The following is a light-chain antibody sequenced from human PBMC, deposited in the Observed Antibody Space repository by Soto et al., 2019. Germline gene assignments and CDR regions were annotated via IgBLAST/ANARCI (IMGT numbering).Light chain of an antibody. CDR3: QQRNTWPWT. V-gene: IGKV3-11*01. Sequence: EIVLTQSPATLSLSLGQRATLSCRASQSVSGDLAWFQQKPGQAPRLLIYDTYNGATGLPARFSGSGSGTDFTLTISSLEPEDFAVYYCQQRNTWPWTFGQGTKVEIK. J-gene: IGKJ1*01. CDR1: QSVSGD. CDR2: DTY.